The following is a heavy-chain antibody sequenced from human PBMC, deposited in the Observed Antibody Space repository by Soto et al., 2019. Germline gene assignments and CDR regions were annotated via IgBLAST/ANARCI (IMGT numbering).Heavy chain of an antibody. CDR1: GFTFSSYA. CDR2: ISYDGSNK. CDR3: ARVTTVTTVDILDY. D-gene: IGHD4-17*01. V-gene: IGHV3-30-3*01. J-gene: IGHJ4*02. Sequence: QVQLVESGGGVVQPGRSLRLSCAASGFTFSSYAMHWVRQAPGKGLEWVAVISYDGSNKYYADSVKGRFTISRDNSNKTLYLQMNSLRAEDTAVYYCARVTTVTTVDILDYWGQGTLVTVSS.